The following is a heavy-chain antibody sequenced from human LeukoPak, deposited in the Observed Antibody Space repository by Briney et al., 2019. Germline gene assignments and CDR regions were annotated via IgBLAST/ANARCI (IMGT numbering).Heavy chain of an antibody. CDR1: GFTFSSYS. CDR3: ATTGDGLTIDY. J-gene: IGHJ4*02. V-gene: IGHV3-48*01. CDR2: ITSSSSTI. D-gene: IGHD7-27*01. Sequence: SGGSLRPSCAVSGFTFSSYSMNWVRQAPGKGLEWVSFITSSSSTIYYADSVKGRFTISRDNAKNSLYLQMNSLRAEDTAVYYCATTGDGLTIDYWGQGTLVTVSS.